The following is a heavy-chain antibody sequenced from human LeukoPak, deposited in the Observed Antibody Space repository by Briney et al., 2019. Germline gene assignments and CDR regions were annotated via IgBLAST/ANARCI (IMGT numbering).Heavy chain of an antibody. D-gene: IGHD4-23*01. CDR1: GFTVSSNY. Sequence: GGSLRLSCAASGFTVSSNYMSWVRKAPGKGLEWVSVIYSGGRTFSAAPVKGRFTIPRDTSKNTLYLQMNSLRTQDTAVYYCARATAEVTLFYYCGQGALVTVSP. CDR3: ARATAEVTLFYY. J-gene: IGHJ4*02. CDR2: IYSGGRT. V-gene: IGHV3-53*01.